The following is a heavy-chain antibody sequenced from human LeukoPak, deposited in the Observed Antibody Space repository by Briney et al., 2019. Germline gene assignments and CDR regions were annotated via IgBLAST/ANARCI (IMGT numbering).Heavy chain of an antibody. V-gene: IGHV3-20*04. CDR3: ERVLLESDWWDAFDI. D-gene: IGHD2-8*02. J-gene: IGHJ3*02. CDR1: GFTFDDHG. Sequence: GGSLRLSCAASGFTFDDHGMSWVRHARGKGLEWGSGINWNGGSTGYADSVKGRFTISSDKAKNSLYLQMNSLRAKDTALHYGERVLLESDWWDAFDIWGQGTMVTVSS. CDR2: INWNGGST.